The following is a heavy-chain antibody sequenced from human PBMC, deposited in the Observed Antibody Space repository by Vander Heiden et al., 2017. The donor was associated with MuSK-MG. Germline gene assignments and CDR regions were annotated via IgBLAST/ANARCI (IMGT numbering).Heavy chain of an antibody. J-gene: IGHJ6*02. D-gene: IGHD3-16*01. Sequence: QVQLQESGPGLVKPSGTLSLTCAVSGGSISRSNWWSWVRQPPGKGLEWIGEIYHSGSTNYNPSLKSRVTISVDKSKNQFSLKLSSVTAADTAVYYCARFNYVWASSVGRGDYYYYGMDVWGQGPTVTVSS. CDR3: ARFNYVWASSVGRGDYYYYGMDV. V-gene: IGHV4-4*02. CDR1: GGSISRSNW. CDR2: IYHSGST.